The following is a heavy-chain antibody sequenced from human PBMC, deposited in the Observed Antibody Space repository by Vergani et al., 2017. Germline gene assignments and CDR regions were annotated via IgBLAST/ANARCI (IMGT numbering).Heavy chain of an antibody. J-gene: IGHJ5*02. CDR1: GFTFSSYS. CDR2: IRYDGSNK. D-gene: IGHD6-19*01. CDR3: GGWYVINP. V-gene: IGHV3-30*02. Sequence: VQLVESGGGLVQPGGSLRLSCAASGFTFSSYSMHWVRQAPGKGLEWVAFIRYDGSNKYYADSVKGRFTISRDNSKNTLYLQMNSLRAEDTAVYYCGGWYVINPLGQGTLVTVSS.